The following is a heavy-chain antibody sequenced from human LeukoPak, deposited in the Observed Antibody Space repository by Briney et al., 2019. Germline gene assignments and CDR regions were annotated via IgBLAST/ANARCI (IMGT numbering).Heavy chain of an antibody. D-gene: IGHD1-26*01. CDR1: GFRFNTYE. V-gene: IGHV3-48*03. J-gene: IGHJ4*01. Sequence: GGSLRLSCAASGFRFNTYEMNWVRQAPGKGLEWIAYISVGGSDEDYADSVKGRFTISRDNAKNSLYLQMSSLRAEDTALCYCVREGGSYYDLDYWGHGTLVTVSS. CDR2: ISVGGSDE. CDR3: VREGGSYYDLDY.